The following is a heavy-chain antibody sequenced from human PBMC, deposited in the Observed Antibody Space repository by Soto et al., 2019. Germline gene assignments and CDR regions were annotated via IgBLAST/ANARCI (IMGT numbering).Heavy chain of an antibody. CDR1: GGTFSSYA. CDR3: ARSVGLLVRGVIIYDYYGMDV. CDR2: IIPIFGTA. Sequence: SVKVSCKASGGTFSSYAISWVRQAPGQGLEWMGGIIPIFGTANYAQKFQGRVTITADESTSTAYMELSSLRSEDTAVYYCARSVGLLVRGVIIYDYYGMDVWGQGTTVTVS. J-gene: IGHJ6*02. D-gene: IGHD3-10*01. V-gene: IGHV1-69*13.